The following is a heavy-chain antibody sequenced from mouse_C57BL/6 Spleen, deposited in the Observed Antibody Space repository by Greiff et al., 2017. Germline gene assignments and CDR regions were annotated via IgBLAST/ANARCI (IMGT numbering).Heavy chain of an antibody. CDR3: ARATVVDWYFDV. Sequence: QVQLQQSGAELAIPGASVKLSCKASGYTFTSYWMHWVKQRPGQGLEWIGYINPSSGYNKYNQKFKDKATLTADKSSSTAYMQLSSLPDEDSAVCYCARATVVDWYFDVWGTGTTVTVSS. D-gene: IGHD1-1*01. J-gene: IGHJ1*03. CDR1: GYTFTSYW. CDR2: INPSSGYN. V-gene: IGHV1-7*01.